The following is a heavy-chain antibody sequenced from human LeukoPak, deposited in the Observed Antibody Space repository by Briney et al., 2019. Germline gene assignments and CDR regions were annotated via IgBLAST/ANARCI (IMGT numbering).Heavy chain of an antibody. J-gene: IGHJ4*02. Sequence: GGSLRLSCAASGFTFSSYGMHWVRQAPGKGLEWVAFIRYDGSNKYYADSVKGRFTISRDNSKNTLYLQMNSLRAEDTAVYYCARELSIAAAGTLDYWGQGTLVTVSS. CDR3: ARELSIAAAGTLDY. V-gene: IGHV3-30*02. CDR2: IRYDGSNK. D-gene: IGHD6-13*01. CDR1: GFTFSSYG.